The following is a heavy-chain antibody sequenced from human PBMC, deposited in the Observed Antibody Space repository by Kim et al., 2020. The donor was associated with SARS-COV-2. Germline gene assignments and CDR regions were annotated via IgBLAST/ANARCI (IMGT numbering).Heavy chain of an antibody. CDR2: IRSKANSYAT. CDR3: TRHSSYSSDPHDY. V-gene: IGHV3-73*01. J-gene: IGHJ4*02. CDR1: GFTFSGSA. Sequence: GGSLRLSCAASGFTFSGSAMHWVRQASGKGLEWVGRIRSKANSYATAYAASVKGRFTISRDDSKNTAYLQMNSLKTEDTAVYYCTRHSSYSSDPHDYWGQGTLVTVSS. D-gene: IGHD6-19*01.